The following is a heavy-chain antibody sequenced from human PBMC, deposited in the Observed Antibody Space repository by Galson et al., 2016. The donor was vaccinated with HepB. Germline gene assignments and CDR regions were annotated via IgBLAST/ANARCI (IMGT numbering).Heavy chain of an antibody. V-gene: IGHV1-69*08. CDR3: ARDQNELDTVLYYMDV. Sequence: SVKVSCKASGGTFSTYTISWVRQAPGQGLEWVGRITPIVGSTNYAQKFQGRVTITADKSTTTAYMELNSLRSEDTAVYYCARDQNELDTVLYYMDVWGTGTTVTVSS. J-gene: IGHJ6*03. CDR2: ITPIVGST. CDR1: GGTFSTYT. D-gene: IGHD5-18*01.